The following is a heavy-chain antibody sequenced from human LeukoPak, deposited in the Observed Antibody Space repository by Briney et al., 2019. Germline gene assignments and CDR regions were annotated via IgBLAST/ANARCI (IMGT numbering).Heavy chain of an antibody. CDR1: GGSISSYY. V-gene: IGHV4-34*01. CDR3: ARGRRGGKQWLVRPKYFDY. Sequence: SETLSLTCTVSGGSISSYYWSWIRQPPGKGLEWIGEINHSGSTNYNPSLKSRVTISVDTSKNQFSLKLSSVTAADTAVYYCARGRRGGKQWLVRPKYFDYWGQGTLVTVSS. J-gene: IGHJ4*02. D-gene: IGHD6-19*01. CDR2: INHSGST.